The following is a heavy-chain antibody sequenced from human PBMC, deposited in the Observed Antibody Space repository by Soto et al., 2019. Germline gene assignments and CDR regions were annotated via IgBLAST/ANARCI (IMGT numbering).Heavy chain of an antibody. Sequence: EVQLLESGGGLVQPGGFLRLSCAASGFTFSSYAMRWVRQAPGKGLEWVSAISGSGDSTYYADSVKGRFTTSRDNSKNTLYLQMNSLRAEDTAVYYCARRGSGSYYDYWGQGTLVTVSS. D-gene: IGHD1-26*01. J-gene: IGHJ4*02. CDR1: GFTFSSYA. CDR2: ISGSGDST. CDR3: ARRGSGSYYDY. V-gene: IGHV3-23*01.